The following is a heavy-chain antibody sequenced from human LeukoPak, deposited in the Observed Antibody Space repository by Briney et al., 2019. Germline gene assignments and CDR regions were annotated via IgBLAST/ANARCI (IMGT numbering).Heavy chain of an antibody. J-gene: IGHJ4*02. D-gene: IGHD3-22*01. CDR2: ISGSGGST. V-gene: IGHV3-23*01. CDR1: GFTFSSYA. Sequence: GGSLRLSCAASGFTFSSYAMSWVRQAPGKGLEWVSAISGSGGSTYYADSVKGRFTISRDNAKNTLYLQMNSLRAEDTAVYYCARVGSGYDSSGYYYIDYWGQGTLVTVSS. CDR3: ARVGSGYDSSGYYYIDY.